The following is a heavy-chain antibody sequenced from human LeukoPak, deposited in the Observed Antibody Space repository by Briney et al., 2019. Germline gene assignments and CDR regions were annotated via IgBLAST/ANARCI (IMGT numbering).Heavy chain of an antibody. CDR3: ARDDNWGFDY. CDR2: NRGSGSGM. Sequence: GGSLRLSCAASGFDFSDYSMNWVRQAPGKGLEWVANNRGSGSGMGSGNYYAGAVKGRFTISRDNAKHSLYLQMHSLRAEDTAFYYCARDDNWGFDYWGQGALVTLSS. J-gene: IGHJ4*02. D-gene: IGHD7-27*01. CDR1: GFDFSDYS. V-gene: IGHV3-21*05.